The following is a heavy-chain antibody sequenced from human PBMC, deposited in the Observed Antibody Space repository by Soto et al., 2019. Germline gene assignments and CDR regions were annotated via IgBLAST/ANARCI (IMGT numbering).Heavy chain of an antibody. Sequence: EVQLLESGGGLVQPGGSLRLSCAASGFTFSSYAMSWVRQAPGKGLEWVSAISGSGGSTYYADSVKGRFTISRDNSKNTLYLQMNSLRAEDTAVYYCANGADDYVWGSYRYTGVDYWGQGTLVTVSS. V-gene: IGHV3-23*01. CDR1: GFTFSSYA. D-gene: IGHD3-16*02. CDR2: ISGSGGST. J-gene: IGHJ4*02. CDR3: ANGADDYVWGSYRYTGVDY.